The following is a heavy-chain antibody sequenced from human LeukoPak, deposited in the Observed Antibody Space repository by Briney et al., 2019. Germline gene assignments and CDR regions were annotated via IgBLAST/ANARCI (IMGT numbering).Heavy chain of an antibody. D-gene: IGHD4-17*01. J-gene: IGHJ6*02. CDR3: ARSHDYGDYRAVDGMDV. V-gene: IGHV1-69*04. Sequence: SVKVSCKASGGTFSSYAISWVRQAPGQGLEWMGRIIPILGIANYAQKFQGRVTITADESTSTAYMELSSLRSEDTAVYYCARSHDYGDYRAVDGMDVWGQGTTVTVSS. CDR2: IIPILGIA. CDR1: GGTFSSYA.